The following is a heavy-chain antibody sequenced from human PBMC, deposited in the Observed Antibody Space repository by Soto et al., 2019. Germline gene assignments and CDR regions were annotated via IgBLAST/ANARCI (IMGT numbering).Heavy chain of an antibody. D-gene: IGHD6-13*01. V-gene: IGHV1-8*02. CDR2: MNPINGAT. CDR1: GYDFTAYD. CDR3: GRAPSPRAPAGGTPYYYSMDV. Sequence: ASVKVSCKASGYDFTAYDINWVHQASGQGLEWMGWMNPINGATGSARRFQGRVSMTRNTATGTAYLELTSLRSDDSAVYYCGRAPSPRAPAGGTPYYYSMDVWGQGTTVTVSS. J-gene: IGHJ6*03.